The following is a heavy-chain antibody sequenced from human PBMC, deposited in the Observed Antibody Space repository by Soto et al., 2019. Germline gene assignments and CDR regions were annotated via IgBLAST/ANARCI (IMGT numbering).Heavy chain of an antibody. CDR2: IYYSGST. CDR1: GGSISSSSYY. CDR3: ASEREMAYYYYYYGMDV. Sequence: PSETLSLTCTVSGGSISSSSYYWGWIRQPPGKGLEWIGSIYYSGSTYYNPSLKSRVTISVDTSKNQFSLKLSSVTAADTAVYYCASEREMAYYYYYYGMDVWGQGTTVT. V-gene: IGHV4-39*01. J-gene: IGHJ6*02.